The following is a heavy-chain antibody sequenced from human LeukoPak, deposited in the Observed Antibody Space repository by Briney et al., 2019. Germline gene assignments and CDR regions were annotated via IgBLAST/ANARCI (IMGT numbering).Heavy chain of an antibody. CDR3: ARGRTTQSYASSGFYPRDY. D-gene: IGHD3-22*01. V-gene: IGHV1-46*01. J-gene: IGHJ4*02. CDR2: INPSGGST. CDR1: GYTFINYY. Sequence: ASVKVSCTASGYTFINYYVHWVRQAPGQGLQWLGMINPSGGSTVYAQMLQGRLTMTTDMSTRTVYMELNSLTSEDTAVYYCARGRTTQSYASSGFYPRDYWGQGTLVTVSS.